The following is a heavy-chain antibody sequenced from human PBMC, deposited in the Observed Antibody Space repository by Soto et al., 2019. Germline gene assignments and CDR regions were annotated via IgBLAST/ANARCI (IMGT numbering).Heavy chain of an antibody. CDR1: GFTFSSYS. CDR2: ISSSSSTI. CDR3: ARHPERIAEIGWFDP. V-gene: IGHV3-48*01. J-gene: IGHJ5*02. D-gene: IGHD6-13*01. Sequence: EVQLVESGGGLVQPGGSLRLSCAASGFTFSSYSMNWVRQSPGKGLEWVSYISSSSSTIYDADSVKGRFTISRDNAKNSLYLQMNSLRAEDSAVYYCARHPERIAEIGWFDPWGQGTQVTVSS.